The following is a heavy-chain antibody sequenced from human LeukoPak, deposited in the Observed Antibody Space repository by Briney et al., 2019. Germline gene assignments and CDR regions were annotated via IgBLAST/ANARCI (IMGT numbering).Heavy chain of an antibody. V-gene: IGHV3-66*01. Sequence: GGSLRLSCAASGFTVSSNYMSWVRQAPGKGLEWVSVVYSGGSTYYADSVKGRFTISRDNSKNTLYLQMNSLRAEDTAVYYCARALVGALFRWFDPWGQGTLVTVSS. CDR1: GFTVSSNY. J-gene: IGHJ5*02. CDR3: ARALVGALFRWFDP. D-gene: IGHD1-26*01. CDR2: VYSGGST.